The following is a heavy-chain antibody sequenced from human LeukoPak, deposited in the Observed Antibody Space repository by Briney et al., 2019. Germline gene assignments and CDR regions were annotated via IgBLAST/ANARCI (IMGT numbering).Heavy chain of an antibody. CDR3: ARRAGDPEAFDI. Sequence: SETLSLTCTVSGGSIGSYYWSWIRQPPGKGPEWIGEINHSGSTNYNPSLKSRVTISVDTSKNQFSLKLSSVTAADTAVYYCARRAGDPEAFDIWGQGTMVTVSS. V-gene: IGHV4-34*01. D-gene: IGHD7-27*01. CDR2: INHSGST. CDR1: GGSIGSYY. J-gene: IGHJ3*02.